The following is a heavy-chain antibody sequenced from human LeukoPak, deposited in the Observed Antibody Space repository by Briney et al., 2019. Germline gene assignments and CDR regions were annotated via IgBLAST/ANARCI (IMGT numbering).Heavy chain of an antibody. CDR3: ARDSVDGDVFDI. J-gene: IGHJ3*02. CDR1: GFTFSSHS. D-gene: IGHD5-24*01. Sequence: GGSLRLSCEASGFTFSSHSMNWIRQAPGKGLEWVSSISNSGSHIYYADPVKGRFTVSRDNAMTSLYLQMSSLRAEDTAIYYCARDSVDGDVFDIWGQGTIVTVSS. V-gene: IGHV3-21*01. CDR2: ISNSGSHI.